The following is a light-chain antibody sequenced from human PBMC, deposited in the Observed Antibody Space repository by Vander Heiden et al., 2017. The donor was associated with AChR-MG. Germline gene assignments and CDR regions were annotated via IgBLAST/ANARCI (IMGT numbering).Light chain of an antibody. CDR1: QSGSSSY. CDR3: QQYGSSPRT. J-gene: IGKJ2*01. CDR2: GAS. V-gene: IGKV3-20*01. Sequence: IALTPSPGTLSMAPRERATRACRASQSGSSSYLAWYQQKPGQAPRLLIYGASSRATGIPDRFSGSGSGTDFTLTISRLEPEDFAVYYCQQYGSSPRTFGPGTKLEIK.